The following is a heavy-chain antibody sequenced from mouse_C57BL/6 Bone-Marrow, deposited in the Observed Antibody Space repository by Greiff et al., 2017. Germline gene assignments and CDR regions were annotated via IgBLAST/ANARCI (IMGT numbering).Heavy chain of an antibody. CDR1: GYTFTSYW. CDR3: AGSRCLPYYYAKAN. CDR2: IDPSDSYT. D-gene: IGHD5-1*01. J-gene: IGHJ4*01. V-gene: IGHV1-69*01. Sequence: VQLQQPGAELVMPGASVKLSCKASGYTFTSYWMHWVKQRPGQGLEWIGEIDPSDSYTNYNQKFKGKSTLTVDKSSSTAYVQLSSLTSEDAAVYYCAGSRCLPYYYAKANWGRGTSVTVSA.